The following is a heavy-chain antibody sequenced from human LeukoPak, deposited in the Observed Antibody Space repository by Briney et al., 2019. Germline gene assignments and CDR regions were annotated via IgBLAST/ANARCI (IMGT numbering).Heavy chain of an antibody. V-gene: IGHV3-23*01. J-gene: IGHJ6*02. Sequence: PGGSLRLSCAASGFTFSSYAMSWVRQAPGKGLEWVSAISGSGGSTYYADSVKGRFTISRDNSKNTLYLQMNSLRAEDTAVYYCAKGPSLYGSVTVDDFYGMDVWGQGTTVTVSS. CDR2: ISGSGGST. D-gene: IGHD3-10*01. CDR3: AKGPSLYGSVTVDDFYGMDV. CDR1: GFTFSSYA.